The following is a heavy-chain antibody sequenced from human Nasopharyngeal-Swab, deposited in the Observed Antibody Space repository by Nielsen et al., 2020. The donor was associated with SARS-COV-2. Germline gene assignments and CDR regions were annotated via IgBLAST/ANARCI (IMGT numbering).Heavy chain of an antibody. CDR2: IYYSGST. V-gene: IGHV4-61*01. D-gene: IGHD4-17*01. Sequence: SATLSLTCTVSGGSVSSGSYYWRWLRQPPGKGLEWIGHIYYSGSTNYNPSLKSRVTISVDTSKNQFSLKLSSVTAADTAVYYCARVLTTTVTIDYWGQGTLVTVSS. J-gene: IGHJ4*02. CDR1: GGSVSSGSYY. CDR3: ARVLTTTVTIDY.